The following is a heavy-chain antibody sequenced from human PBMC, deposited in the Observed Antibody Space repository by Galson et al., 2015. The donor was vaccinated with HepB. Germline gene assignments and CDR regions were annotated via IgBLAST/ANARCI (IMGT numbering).Heavy chain of an antibody. V-gene: IGHV3-7*01. CDR1: GFSFSDNW. Sequence: SLRLSCAASGFSFSDNWMSWVRQAPGKGLEWVANIKGDGSAKFYVDSVRGRFTISRDNAKNSVYLQVNSLRAEDTAVYYCANLWLRNTGFDYWGQGTLVTVAS. CDR2: IKGDGSAK. CDR3: ANLWLRNTGFDY. D-gene: IGHD5-12*01. J-gene: IGHJ4*02.